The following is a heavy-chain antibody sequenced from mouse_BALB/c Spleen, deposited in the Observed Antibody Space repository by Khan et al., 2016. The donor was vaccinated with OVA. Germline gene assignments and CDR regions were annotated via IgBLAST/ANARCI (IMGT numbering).Heavy chain of an antibody. J-gene: IGHJ2*01. CDR1: GYTFTSYW. CDR3: ARDRIDY. CDR2: INPTSGYT. Sequence: VQLQESGAELAKPGASVKMSCTASGYTFTSYWMHWIKQRPGQGLEWIGYINPTSGYTDYNQKFKDKATLTADKSSSTAYMQLNSLTSDDSAVYYSARDRIDYWGQGTTLTVSS. V-gene: IGHV1-7*01.